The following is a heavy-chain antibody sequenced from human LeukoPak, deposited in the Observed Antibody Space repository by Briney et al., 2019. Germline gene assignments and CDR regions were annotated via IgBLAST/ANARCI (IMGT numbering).Heavy chain of an antibody. CDR3: ARDLFDYVWGSYED. CDR1: GFTFSNYG. D-gene: IGHD3-16*01. J-gene: IGHJ4*02. V-gene: IGHV3-21*01. CDR2: VSSSNSFI. Sequence: KTGGSLRLSCAASGFTFSNYGMNWVRQAPGKGLEWVSSVSSSNSFIYYADSVKGRFTISRDNAKHSIFLQMNSLREEDTAVYYCARDLFDYVWGSYEDWGQGTLVTVSS.